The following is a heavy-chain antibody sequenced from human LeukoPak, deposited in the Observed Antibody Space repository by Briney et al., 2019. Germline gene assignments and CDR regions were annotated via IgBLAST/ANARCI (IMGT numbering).Heavy chain of an antibody. V-gene: IGHV3-30*18. Sequence: AGGSLRLSCAASGFTFSSYGIHWVRQAPGKGLEWVAVISYDGSNKYYADSVKGRFTISRDNSKNTLYLQMNSLRAEDTAVYYCAKEPHYYYDSSGYYDYWGQGTLVTVSS. D-gene: IGHD3-22*01. CDR2: ISYDGSNK. J-gene: IGHJ4*02. CDR3: AKEPHYYYDSSGYYDY. CDR1: GFTFSSYG.